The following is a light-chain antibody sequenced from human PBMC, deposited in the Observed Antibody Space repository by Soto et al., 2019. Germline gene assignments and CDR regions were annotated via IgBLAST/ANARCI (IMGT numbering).Light chain of an antibody. J-gene: IGLJ1*01. CDR3: GSWDSRLSAYV. V-gene: IGLV1-51*01. Sequence: QAVLTHPPSVSAAPVQNVTIPSSGSSPNIVGNSIPLYQQLPGTAPTLIISDDDKRPSGIPDRFSGSKSGTSATLGITGFQTGDEADYYCGSWDSRLSAYVFATGTKVTV. CDR2: DDD. CDR1: SPNIVGNS.